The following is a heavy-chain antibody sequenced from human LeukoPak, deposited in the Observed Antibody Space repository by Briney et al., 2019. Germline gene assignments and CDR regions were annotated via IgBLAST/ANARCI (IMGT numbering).Heavy chain of an antibody. J-gene: IGHJ4*02. CDR1: GYSSTSYG. Sequence: EASVKVSCKASGYSSTSYGINWVRQAPGQGLEWMGWISPYNGNTKYAQKVQGRVTLTTDTSTATAHMELRSLRYDDTAVYYCAREKDAFCSDWGQGTLVTVSS. D-gene: IGHD2-15*01. V-gene: IGHV1-18*01. CDR3: AREKDAFCSD. CDR2: ISPYNGNT.